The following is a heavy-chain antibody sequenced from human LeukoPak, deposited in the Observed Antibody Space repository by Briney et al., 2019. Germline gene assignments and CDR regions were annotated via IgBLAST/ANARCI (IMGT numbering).Heavy chain of an antibody. CDR1: GGSISSSSYY. V-gene: IGHV4-39*07. CDR2: IYYSGST. CDR3: ARDQTRSVYYYGSADY. J-gene: IGHJ4*02. D-gene: IGHD3-10*01. Sequence: SETLSLTCTVSGGSISSSSYYWGWIRQPPGKGLEWIGSIYYSGSTYYNPSLKSRVTISVDTSKNQFSLKLSSVTAADTAVYYCARDQTRSVYYYGSADYWGQGTLVTVSS.